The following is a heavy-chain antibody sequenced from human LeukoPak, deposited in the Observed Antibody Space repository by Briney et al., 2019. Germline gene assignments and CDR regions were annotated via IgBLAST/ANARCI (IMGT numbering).Heavy chain of an antibody. V-gene: IGHV3-64*01. CDR1: GXTFSSYA. Sequence: QPGGSLRLSCAASGXTFSSYAMHWVRQTPGKGLEYVSAISTNGGGTYYANSVKARFTISRDNSKNTLYLQMGSLRAEDMAVYYCARYCNGVTCYSGYDYWGQGTLVTVSS. CDR3: ARYCNGVTCYSGYDY. J-gene: IGHJ4*02. D-gene: IGHD2-15*01. CDR2: ISTNGGGT.